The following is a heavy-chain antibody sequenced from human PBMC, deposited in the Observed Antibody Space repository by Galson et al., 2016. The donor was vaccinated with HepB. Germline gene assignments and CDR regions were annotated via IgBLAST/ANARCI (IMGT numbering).Heavy chain of an antibody. J-gene: IGHJ6*02. Sequence: SLRLSCAASGFTFSDHYMSWIRQAPGKGLEWISRISDGGGALSYADSVKGRFTISRDNAKNSLYLEMDGLRAEDSAVYYCTRDPDTSAKVDVWGQGTTVTVSS. D-gene: IGHD1-14*01. CDR3: TRDPDTSAKVDV. CDR1: GFTFSDHY. V-gene: IGHV3-11*01. CDR2: ISDGGGAL.